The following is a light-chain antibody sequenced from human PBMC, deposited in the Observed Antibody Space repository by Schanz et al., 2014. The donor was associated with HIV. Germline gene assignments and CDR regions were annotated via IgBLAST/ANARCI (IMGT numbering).Light chain of an antibody. Sequence: IVLTQSPGTLSLSPGERATLSCRASQSVINNYLSWYQQKPGQGPRLLIYGASARATGIPDRFSGSGSGTDFTLTISSLEPEDFAVYYCQQYGSSGTFGQGTKVEIK. J-gene: IGKJ1*01. CDR3: QQYGSSGT. V-gene: IGKV3-20*01. CDR1: QSVINNY. CDR2: GAS.